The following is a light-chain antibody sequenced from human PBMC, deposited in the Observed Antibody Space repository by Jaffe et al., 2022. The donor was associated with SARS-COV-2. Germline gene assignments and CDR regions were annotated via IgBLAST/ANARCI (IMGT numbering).Light chain of an antibody. CDR2: DDS. V-gene: IGLV3-21*02. J-gene: IGLJ1*01. CDR3: QLWDTDAD. CDR1: NIGRKS. Sequence: SYVLTQPPSLSVAPGQTARITCEGDNIGRKSVHWYQQRPGQAPVLVVHDDSDRPSGIPERFSGSHSGNTATLTISRVEAGDEADYYCQLWDTDADFGTGTMVTVL.